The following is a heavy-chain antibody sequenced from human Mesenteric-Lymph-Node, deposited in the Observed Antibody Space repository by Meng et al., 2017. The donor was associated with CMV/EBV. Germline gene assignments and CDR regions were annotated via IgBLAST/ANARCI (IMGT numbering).Heavy chain of an antibody. D-gene: IGHD3-3*01. CDR3: ARDGTSGYYTIGYFDL. CDR2: ISYDGSNK. CDR1: GFTFSDYT. Sequence: GESLKISCAGSGFTFSDYTIHWVRQAPGKGLEWVAVISYDGSNKFYADSVKGRFTISRDNSKNTLYLQMNSLRAEDTAVYYCARDGTSGYYTIGYFDLWGRGTLVTVSS. V-gene: IGHV3-30-3*01. J-gene: IGHJ2*01.